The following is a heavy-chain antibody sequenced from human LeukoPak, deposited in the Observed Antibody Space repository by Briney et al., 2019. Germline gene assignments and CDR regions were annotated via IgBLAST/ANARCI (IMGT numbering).Heavy chain of an antibody. CDR1: GGTFSSYA. J-gene: IGHJ4*02. V-gene: IGHV1-69*01. Sequence: GASVKVSCKASGGTFSSYAISWVRQAPGQGLEWMGGIIPIFGTANYAQKFQGRVTITADESTSTAYMELSSLRSEDTAVYYCATRGVDYYDSSGYYPHFDYWGQGTLVTVSS. CDR2: IIPIFGTA. CDR3: ATRGVDYYDSSGYYPHFDY. D-gene: IGHD3-22*01.